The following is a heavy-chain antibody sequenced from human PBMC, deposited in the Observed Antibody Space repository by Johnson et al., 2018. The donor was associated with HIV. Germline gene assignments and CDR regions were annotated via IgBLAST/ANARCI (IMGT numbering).Heavy chain of an antibody. V-gene: IGHV3-74*02. D-gene: IGHD2-15*01. Sequence: VQLVESGGNVVQPGRSLRLSCAAYGFTFSDYAMHWVRQAPGKGLEWVSRINSDGSSTRYADSVKGRFTISRDNAKNSLYLQMNSLRAEDTAVYYCATDIVVVLAVTGTGAAFDIWGQGTMVTVSS. CDR2: INSDGSST. J-gene: IGHJ3*02. CDR1: GFTFSDYA. CDR3: ATDIVVVLAVTGTGAAFDI.